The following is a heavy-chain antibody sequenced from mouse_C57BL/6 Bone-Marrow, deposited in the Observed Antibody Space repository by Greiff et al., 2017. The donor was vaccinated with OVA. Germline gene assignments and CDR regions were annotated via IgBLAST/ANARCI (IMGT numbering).Heavy chain of an antibody. CDR1: GYTFTDHT. J-gene: IGHJ3*01. Sequence: VQLQQSDAELVKPGASVKISCKVSGYTFTDHTIHWMKQRPEQGLEWIGYIYPRDGSTKYTEKFKGTATLTADKSSSKAYMQLNSLTSEDAAVYFCAREDIYYGSSAWFADWGKGTLVTVSA. D-gene: IGHD2-1*01. CDR3: AREDIYYGSSAWFAD. V-gene: IGHV1-78*01. CDR2: IYPRDGST.